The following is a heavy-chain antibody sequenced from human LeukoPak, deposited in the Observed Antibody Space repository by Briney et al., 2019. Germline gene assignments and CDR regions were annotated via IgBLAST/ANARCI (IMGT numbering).Heavy chain of an antibody. CDR2: IYSGGST. J-gene: IGHJ4*02. CDR1: GFTVSSNY. Sequence: PGGSLRLACAATGFTVSSNYMSWVRQAPGQGLEWVSVIYSGGSTYYADSVKGRFTISRDNSKNTLYLQMNNLRAEDTAVYYCAKLFGSGTYYNYFHYWGQGTLVTVSS. CDR3: AKLFGSGTYYNYFHY. D-gene: IGHD3-10*01. V-gene: IGHV3-66*01.